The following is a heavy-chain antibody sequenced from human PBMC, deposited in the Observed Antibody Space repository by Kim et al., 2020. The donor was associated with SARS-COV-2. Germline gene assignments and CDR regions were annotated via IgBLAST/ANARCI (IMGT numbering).Heavy chain of an antibody. Sequence: SETLSLTCGVSGGSISSNNWWSWVRQPPGKGLEWIGETYPSGSTNYNPSLKSRVTISVDKPKNQFSLNLRSVTAADTAVYYCARASVASGSIQHWGQGTLVTVSS. V-gene: IGHV4-4*02. D-gene: IGHD6-19*01. J-gene: IGHJ1*01. CDR1: GGSISSNNW. CDR3: ARASVASGSIQH. CDR2: TYPSGST.